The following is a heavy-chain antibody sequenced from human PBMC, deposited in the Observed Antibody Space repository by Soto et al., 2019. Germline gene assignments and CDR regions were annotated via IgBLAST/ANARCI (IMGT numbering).Heavy chain of an antibody. V-gene: IGHV1-3*01. J-gene: IGHJ4*02. CDR3: ARSKQWLVPTLFDY. D-gene: IGHD6-19*01. Sequence: ASVKVSCKASGYTFTIYAMHWVRQAPGQRLEWMGWINAGNGNTKYSQKFQGRVTITRDTSASTAYMELSSLRSEDTAVYYCARSKQWLVPTLFDYWGQGTLVTVSS. CDR1: GYTFTIYA. CDR2: INAGNGNT.